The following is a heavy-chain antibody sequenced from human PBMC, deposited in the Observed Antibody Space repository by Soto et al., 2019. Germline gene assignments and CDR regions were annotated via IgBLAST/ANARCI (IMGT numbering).Heavy chain of an antibody. CDR3: ARGGSGYVWFNEF. Sequence: QVHLVQSGAEVKKPGSSVKVSCKASGGSFSTYAINWLRQAPGQGLEWMGGIIPLFGTENYAQKFQGRVTITADESTNTAYMDLSSLKSEDTAIYYCARGGSGYVWFNEFWGQGTLVTVSS. CDR2: IIPLFGTE. CDR1: GGSFSTYA. V-gene: IGHV1-69*01. J-gene: IGHJ4*02. D-gene: IGHD3-22*01.